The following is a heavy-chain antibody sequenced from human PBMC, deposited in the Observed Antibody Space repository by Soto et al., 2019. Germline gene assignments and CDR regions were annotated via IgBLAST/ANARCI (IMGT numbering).Heavy chain of an antibody. Sequence: GGSLRLSCAASGFTVGSNYMSWVRQAPGKGLEWVSVIYSEGTPYYADSVKGRFTISRENSNNTLYLHMKNLRAEDTAVYYCARSTYYDILTGSYYYYAMDVWGQGTTVTVSS. CDR2: IYSEGTP. CDR1: GFTVGSNY. J-gene: IGHJ6*02. D-gene: IGHD3-9*01. CDR3: ARSTYYDILTGSYYYYAMDV. V-gene: IGHV3-53*01.